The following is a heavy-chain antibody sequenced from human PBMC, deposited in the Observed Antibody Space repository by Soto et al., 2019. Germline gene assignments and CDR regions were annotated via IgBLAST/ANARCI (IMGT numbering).Heavy chain of an antibody. V-gene: IGHV3-30*18. Sequence: QVQLVESGGGVVQPGRSLRLSCAASGFTFRTYGMHWVRQAPGKGLEWLAVISNNGINKYYADSVKGRFTISRGNSRDTLFLQMTSLRGEDTAIYYCAKVIRADSTSSNFYYYSGLDVWGQGTTVTVSS. D-gene: IGHD6-6*01. CDR3: AKVIRADSTSSNFYYYSGLDV. CDR1: GFTFRTYG. J-gene: IGHJ6*02. CDR2: ISNNGINK.